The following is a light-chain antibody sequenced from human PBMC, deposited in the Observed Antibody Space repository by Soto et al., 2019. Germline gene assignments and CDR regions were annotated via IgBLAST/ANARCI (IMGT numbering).Light chain of an antibody. V-gene: IGLV2-14*01. CDR1: SSDVGGYNY. CDR3: NSYTSSSTYVI. J-gene: IGLJ2*01. Sequence: QSALTKPASVSGSPGQSITISCTGTSSDVGGYNYVSWYQQHPGKAPKLMIYEVSNRPSGVSNRFSGSKSGNTASLTISGLQAEDEADYYCNSYTSSSTYVIFGGGTKLTVL. CDR2: EVS.